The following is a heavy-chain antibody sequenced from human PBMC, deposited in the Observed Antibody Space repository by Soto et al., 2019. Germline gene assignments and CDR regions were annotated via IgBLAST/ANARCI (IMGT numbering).Heavy chain of an antibody. Sequence: EVQLVESGGGLIQPGGSLRLSCEASGFTVSDNYMTWVRQAPGKGLEWVSLIYSAVYSAGTTYYADSVKGRFTIFRDNSKYTLYLQMARLRAEDTAVYFCARELVEVINSPADYYGLDVWGQGTTVTVSS. D-gene: IGHD6-13*01. CDR3: ARELVEVINSPADYYGLDV. J-gene: IGHJ6*02. CDR2: IYSAVYSAGTT. CDR1: GFTVSDNY. V-gene: IGHV3-53*01.